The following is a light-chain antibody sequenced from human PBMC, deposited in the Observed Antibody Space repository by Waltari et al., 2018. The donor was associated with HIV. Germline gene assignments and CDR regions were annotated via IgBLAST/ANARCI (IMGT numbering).Light chain of an antibody. Sequence: QSVLTQPPSASGTPGHRVTTSCSGISYNSGNNYVNWYQHLPGTAPKLLIYRHNQRPSGVPDRFSGSKSGTSASLAISGLRSEDEADYYCAAWDDSLSGPVFGGGTKLTVL. CDR3: AAWDDSLSGPV. CDR1: SYNSGNNY. V-gene: IGLV1-47*01. CDR2: RHN. J-gene: IGLJ3*02.